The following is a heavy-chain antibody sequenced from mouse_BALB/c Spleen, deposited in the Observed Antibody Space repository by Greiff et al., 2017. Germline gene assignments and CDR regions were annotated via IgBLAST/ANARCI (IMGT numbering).Heavy chain of an antibody. D-gene: IGHD2-2*01. J-gene: IGHJ2*01. CDR2: ISYSGST. V-gene: IGHV3-2*02. CDR3: ARWGRFYYGYDEDY. Sequence: EVPLVESGPGLVKPSQSLSLTCTVTGYSITSDYAWNWIRQFPGNKLEWMGYISYSGSTSYNPSLKSRSSITRDTSKNQFFLQLNSVTTEDTATYYGARWGRFYYGYDEDYWGQGTTLTVSS. CDR1: GYSITSDYA.